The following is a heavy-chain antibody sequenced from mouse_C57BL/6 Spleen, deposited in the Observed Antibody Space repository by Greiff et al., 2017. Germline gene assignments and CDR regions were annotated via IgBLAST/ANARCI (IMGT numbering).Heavy chain of an antibody. CDR3: ARDKLTGTDYYAMDY. Sequence: VQLQQSGPVLVKPGASVKMSCKASGYTFTDYYMNWVKQSHGKSLEWIGVINPYNGGTSYNQKFKGKATLTVDKSSSTAYMELNSLTSEDSAVYYCARDKLTGTDYYAMDYWGQGTSVTVSS. D-gene: IGHD4-1*01. CDR1: GYTFTDYY. CDR2: INPYNGGT. J-gene: IGHJ4*01. V-gene: IGHV1-19*01.